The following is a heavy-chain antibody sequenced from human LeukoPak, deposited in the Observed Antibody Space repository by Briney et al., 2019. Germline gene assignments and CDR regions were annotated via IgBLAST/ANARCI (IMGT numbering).Heavy chain of an antibody. CDR1: GFTFSGSA. V-gene: IGHV3-73*01. CDR3: TRHGHDFWSGYQVDSTDDY. CDR2: IRSKANSYAT. J-gene: IGHJ4*02. Sequence: PGRSLRLSCAASGFTFSGSAMHWVRQASGKGLEWVGRIRSKANSYATAYAASVKGRFTISRDDSKNTAYLQMNSLKTEDTAVYYCTRHGHDFWSGYQVDSTDDYWGQGTLVTVSS. D-gene: IGHD3-3*01.